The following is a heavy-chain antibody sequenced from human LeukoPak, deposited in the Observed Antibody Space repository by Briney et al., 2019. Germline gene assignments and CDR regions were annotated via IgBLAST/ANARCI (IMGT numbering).Heavy chain of an antibody. CDR3: ARSYGSGNYFDY. Sequence: SETLSLTCSVSGGSISSSSYYWGWIRQPPGKGLEWIGSIYYSGSTYYNSSLKSRVTISVDTSKSQFSLRLSSVTAADTAVYYCARSYGSGNYFDYWGQGTLVTVSS. CDR2: IYYSGST. D-gene: IGHD3-10*01. J-gene: IGHJ4*02. CDR1: GGSISSSSYY. V-gene: IGHV4-39*07.